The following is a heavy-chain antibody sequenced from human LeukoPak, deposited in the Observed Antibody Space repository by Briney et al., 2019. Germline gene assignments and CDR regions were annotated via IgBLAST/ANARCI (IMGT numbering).Heavy chain of an antibody. CDR2: ISSSSSYI. D-gene: IGHD3-3*01. V-gene: IGHV3-21*01. CDR1: GFTFSSYS. J-gene: IGHJ4*02. Sequence: GGSLRLSCAASGFTFSSYSMNWVRQAPGKGLEWVSSISSSSSYIYYADSVKGRFTISRDNAKNSLYLQMNSPRAEDTAVYYCARVGSGYYLSDMNYWGQGTLVTVSS. CDR3: ARVGSGYYLSDMNY.